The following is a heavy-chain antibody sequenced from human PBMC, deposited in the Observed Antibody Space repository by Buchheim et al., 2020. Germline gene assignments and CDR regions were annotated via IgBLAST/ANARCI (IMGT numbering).Heavy chain of an antibody. CDR3: ARQRDQFDP. V-gene: IGHV6-1*01. J-gene: IGHJ5*02. Sequence: QVKLQQSGPGLLKPSQTLSLTCAISGDSVSSNSTSWNWIRQSPSRGLEWLARTYYASEWHSDYAALEKSRITVNADTSKNQFSLQLNYVTPEDTATYYCARQRDQFDPWGQGT. CDR1: GDSVSSNSTS. CDR2: TYYASEWHS.